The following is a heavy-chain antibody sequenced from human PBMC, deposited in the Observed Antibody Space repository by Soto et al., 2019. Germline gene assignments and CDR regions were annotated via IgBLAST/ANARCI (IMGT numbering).Heavy chain of an antibody. J-gene: IGHJ4*02. Sequence: QVQLQESGPGLVKPSQTLSLTCTVSGGSISSGGYYWSWIRQHPGKGLEWIGYIHYSGSTYYNPSLKSRVTNSVDTSKNQFSLKLSAVTAADTAVYYYARGRGIVATINRSLLFDDWGQGTLVTVSS. CDR2: IHYSGST. V-gene: IGHV4-31*03. CDR3: ARGRGIVATINRSLLFDD. D-gene: IGHD5-12*01. CDR1: GGSISSGGYY.